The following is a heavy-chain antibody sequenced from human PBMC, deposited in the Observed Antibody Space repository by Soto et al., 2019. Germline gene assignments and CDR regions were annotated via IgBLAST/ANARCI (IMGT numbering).Heavy chain of an antibody. CDR3: ARDGSSRPTEY. CDR2: IYSGGSGTT. D-gene: IGHD3-10*01. V-gene: IGHV3-66*01. J-gene: IGHJ4*02. Sequence: EVQLVESGGGLVQPGGSLRLSCAASGFTVSSYYMSWARQAPGKGLEWVSVIYSGGSGTTYYAGSVKGRFTISRDISNNTVYLQMNSLRAEDTAVYYCARDGSSRPTEYWGQGTLVTVSS. CDR1: GFTVSSYY.